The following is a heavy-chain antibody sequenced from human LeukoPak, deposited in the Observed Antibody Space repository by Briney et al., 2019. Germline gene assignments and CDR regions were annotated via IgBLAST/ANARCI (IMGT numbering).Heavy chain of an antibody. D-gene: IGHD3-10*01. J-gene: IGHJ4*02. Sequence: SETLSLTCTVSGGSLSSYYWSWIRHPPGKGLEWIGYIYYSGSTNYNPSLKSRVAISVDTSKNQFSLKLSFVTAADTAVYYCARHGSGSYYEFDYWGQGTLVTVSS. CDR2: IYYSGST. CDR1: GGSLSSYY. V-gene: IGHV4-59*08. CDR3: ARHGSGSYYEFDY.